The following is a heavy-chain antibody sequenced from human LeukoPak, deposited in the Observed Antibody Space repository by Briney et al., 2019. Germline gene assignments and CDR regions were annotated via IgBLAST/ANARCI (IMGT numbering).Heavy chain of an antibody. D-gene: IGHD6-6*01. CDR3: ARPPLGAHSSSGIDY. CDR1: GFTFSSYE. Sequence: PGGSLRLSCAASGFTFSSYEMNWVRQAPGKGLEWVSYISSSGSTIYYADSVKGRFTISRDNAKNSLYLQMNSLRAEDTAVYYCARPPLGAHSSSGIDYWGQGTLDTVSS. J-gene: IGHJ4*02. CDR2: ISSSGSTI. V-gene: IGHV3-48*03.